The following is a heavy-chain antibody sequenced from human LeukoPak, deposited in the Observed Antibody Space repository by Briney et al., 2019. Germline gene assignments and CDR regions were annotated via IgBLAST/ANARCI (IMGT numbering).Heavy chain of an antibody. CDR1: GGSISSSSYY. Sequence: SETLSLTCTVSGGSISSSSYYWGWIRQPPGKELEWIGSIYYSGSTYYNPSLKSRVAISVDTSKNQFSLKLSSVTAADTAVYYCASESSWFGELLPIGWFDPWGQGTLVTVSS. V-gene: IGHV4-39*01. CDR3: ASESSWFGELLPIGWFDP. D-gene: IGHD3-10*01. J-gene: IGHJ5*02. CDR2: IYYSGST.